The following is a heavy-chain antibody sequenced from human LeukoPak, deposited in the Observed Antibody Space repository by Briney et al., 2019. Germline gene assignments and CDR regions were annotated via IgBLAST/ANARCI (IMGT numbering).Heavy chain of an antibody. J-gene: IGHJ5*02. CDR2: ISYDGSNK. CDR1: GFIFSSYG. CDR3: ARGTGGVVVVGENWFDP. Sequence: GGSLRLSCAASGFIFSSYGMHWVRQAPGKGLEWVAVISYDGSNKYYADSVKGRFTISRDNSKNTLYLQMNSLRAEDTAVYYCARGTGGVVVVGENWFDPWGQGTLVTVSS. D-gene: IGHD2-15*01. V-gene: IGHV3-30*19.